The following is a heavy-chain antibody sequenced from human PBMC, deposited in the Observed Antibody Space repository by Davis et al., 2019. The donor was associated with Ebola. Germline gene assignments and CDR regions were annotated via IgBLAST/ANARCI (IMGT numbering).Heavy chain of an antibody. V-gene: IGHV4-4*07. J-gene: IGHJ3*01. CDR3: ARDFVVIDPTRVVDDYDAFDV. Sequence: SETLSLTCTLSGGSINGNSWSWIRQTAGKGLEWIGRVYTSGSPNYNPSLKNRLTMSIVTSKNQFSLTLRSVTAADTAVYYCARDFVVIDPTRVVDDYDAFDVWGRGTVVTVSS. CDR1: GGSINGNS. CDR2: VYTSGSP. D-gene: IGHD2-15*01.